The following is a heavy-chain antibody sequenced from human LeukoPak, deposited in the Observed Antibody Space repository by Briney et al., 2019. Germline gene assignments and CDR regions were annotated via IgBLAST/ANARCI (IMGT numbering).Heavy chain of an antibody. CDR2: IIPIFGTA. CDR1: GGTFTSYA. Sequence: SVKVSCKASGGTFTSYAISWVRQAPGQGLEWVGGIIPIFGTANYAQKFQGRVTITTDESTSTAYMELSSLRSEDTAVYYCARDWGRSGSYFFDYWGQGTLVTVSS. V-gene: IGHV1-69*05. J-gene: IGHJ4*02. D-gene: IGHD1-26*01. CDR3: ARDWGRSGSYFFDY.